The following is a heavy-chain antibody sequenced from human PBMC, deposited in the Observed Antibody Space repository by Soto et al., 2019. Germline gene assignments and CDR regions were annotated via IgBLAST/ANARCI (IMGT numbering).Heavy chain of an antibody. CDR3: TRVAPSLYESSGHPDY. J-gene: IGHJ4*02. D-gene: IGHD3-22*01. Sequence: GSLRLSCTASGFTFGDYAMSWVRQAPGKGLEWVGFIRSKAYGGTTEYAASVKGRFTISRDDSKSIAYLQMNSLKTEDTAVYYCTRVAPSLYESSGHPDYWGQGTLVTVSS. CDR2: IRSKAYGGTT. V-gene: IGHV3-49*04. CDR1: GFTFGDYA.